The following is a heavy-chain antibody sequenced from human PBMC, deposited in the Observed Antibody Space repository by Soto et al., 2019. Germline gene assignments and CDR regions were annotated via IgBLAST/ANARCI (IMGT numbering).Heavy chain of an antibody. J-gene: IGHJ6*02. D-gene: IGHD2-15*01. CDR1: GFTFSSYG. V-gene: IGHV3-30*18. Sequence: GGSLRLSCAASGFTFSSYGMHWVRQAPGKGLEWVALITYDGSTKYYADSVKGRFTISRDNSRNTLYLQMNSLRAEDTAVYYCAKDLYCSGGSCYSGSDYYSGMDVWGQGTTVTVSS. CDR2: ITYDGSTK. CDR3: AKDLYCSGGSCYSGSDYYSGMDV.